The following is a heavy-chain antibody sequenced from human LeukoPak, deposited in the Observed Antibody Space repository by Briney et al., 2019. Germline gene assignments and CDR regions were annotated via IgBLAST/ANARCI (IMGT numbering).Heavy chain of an antibody. CDR2: IYYSGST. CDR1: GGSISSYY. V-gene: IGHV4-59*08. Sequence: KPSETLSLTCTVSGGSISSYYWSWIRQPPGKGLEWIGYIYYSGSTNYNPSLKSRVTISVDTSKNQFSLKLSSVTAADTAVYYCAGTMVVTPDYFDYWGQGTLVTVSS. CDR3: AGTMVVTPDYFDY. D-gene: IGHD4-23*01. J-gene: IGHJ4*02.